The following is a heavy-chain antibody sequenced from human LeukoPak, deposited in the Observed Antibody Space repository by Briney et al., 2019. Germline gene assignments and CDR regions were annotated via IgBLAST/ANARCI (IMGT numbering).Heavy chain of an antibody. CDR3: ARWDTDGLDY. CDR1: AYTFTDYY. D-gene: IGHD5-18*01. V-gene: IGHV1-2*04. Sequence: SVKVSCKASAYTFTDYYMHWVRQAPGQGLEWMGWINPTSGGTKYAQKFHGWVTLTRDTSISTAYIELTGLKSDDTAVYYCARWDTDGLDYWGQGTLVTVSS. J-gene: IGHJ4*02. CDR2: INPTSGGT.